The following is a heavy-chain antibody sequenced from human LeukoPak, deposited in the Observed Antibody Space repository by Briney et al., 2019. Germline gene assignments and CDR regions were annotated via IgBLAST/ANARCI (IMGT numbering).Heavy chain of an antibody. CDR3: AMYYDSSGKNY. CDR2: ISSSGSTK. J-gene: IGHJ4*02. Sequence: GGSLRLSCAASRFTFSSYNMNWVRQAPGKGLEWISYISSSGSTKYYADSVKGRFTISRDNDHNSLSLQMNSLRAEDTAVYYCAMYYDSSGKNYWGQGTLVTVSS. D-gene: IGHD3-22*01. V-gene: IGHV3-48*01. CDR1: RFTFSSYN.